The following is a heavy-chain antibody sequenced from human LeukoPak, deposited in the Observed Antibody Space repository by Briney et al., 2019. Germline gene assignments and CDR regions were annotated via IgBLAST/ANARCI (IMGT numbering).Heavy chain of an antibody. CDR2: IYYSGST. D-gene: IGHD1-26*01. Sequence: SETLSLTCTVSGESISGFYWTWLRQPPGKGLEWIGYIYYSGSTNYNPSLKSRVTISVDTSKNQFSLKLSSVTAADTAVYYCATDRYSGSYYLDYWGQGTLVTVSS. CDR1: GESISGFY. V-gene: IGHV4-59*01. J-gene: IGHJ4*02. CDR3: ATDRYSGSYYLDY.